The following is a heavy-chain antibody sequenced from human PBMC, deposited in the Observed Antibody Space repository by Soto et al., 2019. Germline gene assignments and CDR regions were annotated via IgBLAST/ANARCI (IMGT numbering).Heavy chain of an antibody. CDR2: IVVGSDNT. D-gene: IGHD1-26*01. CDR3: AAAILGQPHYFYGMDV. J-gene: IGHJ6*02. Sequence: QMQLVQSGPEVKKPGTSLKVSCKASGFTRSSSAVQWVRQARGQGLEWIGWIVVGSDNTNYAQKFQERVTITRDMSTSTVYMELSSLRSEDTATYYCAAAILGQPHYFYGMDVWGPGTPVTVSS. V-gene: IGHV1-58*01. CDR1: GFTRSSSA.